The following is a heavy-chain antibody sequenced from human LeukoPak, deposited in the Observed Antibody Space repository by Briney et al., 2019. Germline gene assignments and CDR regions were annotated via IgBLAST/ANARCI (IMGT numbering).Heavy chain of an antibody. J-gene: IGHJ4*02. D-gene: IGHD4-11*01. CDR3: ARDPTVSVPDYFDY. CDR2: ISYDGGLQ. Sequence: GGSLRLSCAASGFSFNSYTMHWGRQSPDKGLEWVAVISYDGGLQFYGDSVKGRFIISRDNSRNTLYLQMNSLGPEDTAVYYCARDPTVSVPDYFDYWGQGILVTVSS. CDR1: GFSFNSYT. V-gene: IGHV3-30-3*01.